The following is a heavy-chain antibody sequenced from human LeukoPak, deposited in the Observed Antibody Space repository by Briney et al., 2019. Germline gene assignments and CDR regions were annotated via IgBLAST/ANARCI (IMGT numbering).Heavy chain of an antibody. CDR1: GYSISSGYY. Sequence: SETLSLTCTVSGYSISSGYYWGWIRQPPGKGLEWIGSIYHSGSTYYNPSLKSRVTISVDTSKNQFSLKLSTVTAADTAIYYCARGGYYGSGNDFRFDPWGQGTLVTVSS. V-gene: IGHV4-38-2*02. D-gene: IGHD3-10*01. J-gene: IGHJ5*02. CDR3: ARGGYYGSGNDFRFDP. CDR2: IYHSGST.